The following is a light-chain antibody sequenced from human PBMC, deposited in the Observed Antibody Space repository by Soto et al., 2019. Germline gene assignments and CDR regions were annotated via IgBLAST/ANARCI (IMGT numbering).Light chain of an antibody. V-gene: IGLV1-44*01. J-gene: IGLJ2*01. CDR2: SNN. CDR3: AAWDGSLNGVV. CDR1: SSNVGSNV. Sequence: QPVLTQPPSASGTPGQRVSISCSGSSSNVGSNVVNWYQQVPGTAPKLLIYSNNQRPSGVPDRFSGSRSGTSASLAISGLQSEDEADYYCAAWDGSLNGVVFGGGTKVTVL.